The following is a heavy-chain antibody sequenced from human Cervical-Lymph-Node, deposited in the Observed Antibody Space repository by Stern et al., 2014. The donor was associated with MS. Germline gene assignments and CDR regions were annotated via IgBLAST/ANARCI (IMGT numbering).Heavy chain of an antibody. CDR3: AKDSSYDYVWGSLDP. J-gene: IGHJ5*02. Sequence: LQPGGSLRLSCAASGFTFSSYAMSWVRQAPGKGLEWVSAISGSGGSTYYADSVKGRFTISRDNSKNTLYLQMNSLRAEDTAVYYCAKDSSYDYVWGSLDPWGQGTLVTVSS. D-gene: IGHD3-16*01. CDR1: GFTFSSYA. CDR2: ISGSGGST. V-gene: IGHV3-23*01.